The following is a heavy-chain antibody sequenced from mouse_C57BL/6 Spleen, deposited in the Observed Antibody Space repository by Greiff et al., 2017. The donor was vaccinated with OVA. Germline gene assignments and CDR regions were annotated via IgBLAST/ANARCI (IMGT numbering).Heavy chain of an antibody. D-gene: IGHD2-1*01. V-gene: IGHV7-3*01. CDR2: IRNKANGYTT. J-gene: IGHJ4*01. CDR3: ARGGNYDAMDY. Sequence: EVKVVESGGGLVQPGGSLSLSCAASGFTFTDYYMSWVRQPPGKALEWLGFIRNKANGYTTEYSASVKGRFTISRDNSKSILYLQMNALRAEDSATYYCARGGNYDAMDYWGQGTSVTVSS. CDR1: GFTFTDYY.